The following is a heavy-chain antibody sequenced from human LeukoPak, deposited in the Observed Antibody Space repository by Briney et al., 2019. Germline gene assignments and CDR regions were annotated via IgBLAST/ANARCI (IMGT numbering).Heavy chain of an antibody. CDR3: ARRYSSSWYDDY. CDR2: IYYSGST. CDR1: GGFISSSSYY. D-gene: IGHD6-13*01. Sequence: SETLSLTCTVSGGFISSSSYYWGWIRQPPGKGLEWIGSIYYSGSTYYNPSLKSRVTISVDTSKNQFSLKLSSVTAADTAVYYCARRYSSSWYDDYWGQGTLVTVSS. V-gene: IGHV4-39*07. J-gene: IGHJ4*02.